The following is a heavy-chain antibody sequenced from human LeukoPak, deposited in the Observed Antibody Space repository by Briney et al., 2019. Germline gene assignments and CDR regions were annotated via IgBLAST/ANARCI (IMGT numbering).Heavy chain of an antibody. Sequence: GGSLRLSCAASGFTFSSYAMSWVRQAPGKGLEWVSGVSASGGSTYYADSVKGRFTISRDNSKNTLYLQMNSLRAEDTAVFYCAKARAYSYASDYWGQGTLVTVSS. CDR3: AKARAYSYASDY. V-gene: IGHV3-23*01. CDR2: VSASGGST. CDR1: GFTFSSYA. J-gene: IGHJ4*02. D-gene: IGHD5-18*01.